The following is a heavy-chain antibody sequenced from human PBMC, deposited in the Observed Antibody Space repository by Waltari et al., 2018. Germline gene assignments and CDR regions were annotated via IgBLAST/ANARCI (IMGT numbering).Heavy chain of an antibody. Sequence: EVQLEESGGGLVQPGGSLRLSCAASGFTFSSCEMNWVRQAPGKCLEWVSYISLTGSTTYYADSVKGRFSISRDNAKNSLYLQMNSLRAEDTAVYYCARVGNDYGALDYWGQGTLVTVSS. CDR2: ISLTGSTT. CDR1: GFTFSSCE. J-gene: IGHJ4*02. D-gene: IGHD3-16*01. V-gene: IGHV3-48*03. CDR3: ARVGNDYGALDY.